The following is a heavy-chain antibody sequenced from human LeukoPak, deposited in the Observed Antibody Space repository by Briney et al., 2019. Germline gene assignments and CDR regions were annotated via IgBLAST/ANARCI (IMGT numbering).Heavy chain of an antibody. J-gene: IGHJ5*02. Sequence: GGSLRLSCAASGFTFSSYWMHCVRQAPGKGLVWVSRINSDGSSTSYADSVKGRFTISRDNAKNTLYLQMNSLRAEDTAVYYCARDLAGSGYLNWFDPWGQGTLVTVSS. CDR3: ARDLAGSGYLNWFDP. CDR2: INSDGSST. D-gene: IGHD3-3*01. V-gene: IGHV3-74*01. CDR1: GFTFSSYW.